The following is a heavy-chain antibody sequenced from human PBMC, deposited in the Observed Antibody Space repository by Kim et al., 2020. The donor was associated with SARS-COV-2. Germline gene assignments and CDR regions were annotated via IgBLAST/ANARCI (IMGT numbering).Heavy chain of an antibody. CDR1: GFTFSSYA. J-gene: IGHJ4*02. CDR3: ARDLYYGSGSPYGAFDY. D-gene: IGHD3-10*01. Sequence: GGSLRLSCAASGFTFSSYAMHWVRQAPGKGLEWVAVISYDGSNKYYADSVKGRFTISRDNSKNTLYLQMNSLRAEDTAVYYCARDLYYGSGSPYGAFDYWGQGTLVTVSS. CDR2: ISYDGSNK. V-gene: IGHV3-30*04.